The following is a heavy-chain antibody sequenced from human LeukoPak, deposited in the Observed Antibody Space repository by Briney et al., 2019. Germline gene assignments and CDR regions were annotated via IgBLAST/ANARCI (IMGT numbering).Heavy chain of an antibody. CDR2: IYTSGST. Sequence: SETLSLTCTVSGGSISSYYWSWIRQPAGKGLEWIGRIYTSGSTNYNPSLKSRVTMSVDTSKNQFSLKLSSVTAADTAVYYCARDRVDTAMVTHFDYWGQGTLVTVSS. CDR1: GGSISSYY. D-gene: IGHD5-18*01. V-gene: IGHV4-4*07. CDR3: ARDRVDTAMVTHFDY. J-gene: IGHJ4*02.